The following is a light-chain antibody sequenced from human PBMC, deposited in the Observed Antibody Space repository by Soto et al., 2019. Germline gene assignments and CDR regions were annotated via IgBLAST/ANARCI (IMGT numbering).Light chain of an antibody. J-gene: IGKJ1*01. CDR3: QQYNIYPWT. V-gene: IGKV1-5*03. CDR2: KAS. CDR1: QIISSW. Sequence: DIKMTQSPSTLSASVGDRVTITCRASQIISSWLAWFQQKPGKAPKLLIYKASSSESGVPSRFSGSGSGTDFTLTISSLQPDDFATYYCQQYNIYPWTFGQGTKVDI.